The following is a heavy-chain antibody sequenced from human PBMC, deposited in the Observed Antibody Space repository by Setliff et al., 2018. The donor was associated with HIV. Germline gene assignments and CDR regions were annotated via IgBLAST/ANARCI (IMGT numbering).Heavy chain of an antibody. V-gene: IGHV1-69-2*01. CDR3: ARDYFDSSAYHYGFGAFDI. D-gene: IGHD3-22*01. CDR2: VDPEDGET. Sequence: ASVKVSCKASGYTFTDYYMHWVQQAPGKGLEWMGRVDPEDGETIYAEKFQGRVTITADTSTDTVYMELSSPRSEDTAVYYCARDYFDSSAYHYGFGAFDIWGQGTTVTVS. CDR1: GYTFTDYY. J-gene: IGHJ3*02.